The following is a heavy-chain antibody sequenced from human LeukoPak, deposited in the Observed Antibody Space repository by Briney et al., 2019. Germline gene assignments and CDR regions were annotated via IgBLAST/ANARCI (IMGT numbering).Heavy chain of an antibody. CDR2: IYYSGST. CDR3: ARGYCSGGSCYRAFDI. V-gene: IGHV4-59*01. D-gene: IGHD2-15*01. Sequence: SETLSLTCTVSGGSISSYYWSWIRQPPGKGLEWIGYIYYSGSTNYNPSPKSRVTISVDTSKNQFSLKLSSVTAADTAVYYCARGYCSGGSCYRAFDIWGQGTMVTVSS. J-gene: IGHJ3*02. CDR1: GGSISSYY.